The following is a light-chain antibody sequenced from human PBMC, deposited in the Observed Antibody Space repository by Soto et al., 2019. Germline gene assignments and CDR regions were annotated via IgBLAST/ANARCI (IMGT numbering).Light chain of an antibody. CDR2: GAS. V-gene: IGKV3-15*01. J-gene: IGKJ1*01. Sequence: EIVMTQSPATLSVSPGERATLSCRASQSVSSNLAWYQQKPGQAPRLLIYGASTRATGIPARFSGSGSGTEFTLTISSLQSEDFAVYYCRSLSAFGQGTRWIS. CDR1: QSVSSN. CDR3: RSLSA.